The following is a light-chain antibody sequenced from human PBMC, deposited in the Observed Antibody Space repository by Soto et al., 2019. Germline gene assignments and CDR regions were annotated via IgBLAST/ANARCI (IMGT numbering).Light chain of an antibody. J-gene: IGKJ1*01. CDR2: DAS. CDR1: HSISNN. CDR3: HQYNNWPRT. V-gene: IGKV3-15*01. Sequence: EIVMTQSPAALSVSPGETATLSCRASHSISNNLAWYQQKPGQAPRLLIYDASTRATGIPARFSGSGSGTGFTLTISRLQSEDFAVYYCHQYNNWPRTFGQGTKVEIK.